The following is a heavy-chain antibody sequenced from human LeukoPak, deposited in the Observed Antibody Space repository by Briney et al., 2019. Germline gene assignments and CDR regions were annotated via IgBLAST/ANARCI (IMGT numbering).Heavy chain of an antibody. Sequence: GGSLRLSCAASGFTFSNYNLNWVRQAPGKGLEWVSHISGSGISTYYADSVKGRFTFSRDNSKNTLYLQMNSLRAEDTAVYYCAKDRSIAAGDDAFDIWGQGTMVTVSS. CDR2: ISGSGIST. V-gene: IGHV3-23*01. J-gene: IGHJ3*02. CDR1: GFTFSNYN. CDR3: AKDRSIAAGDDAFDI. D-gene: IGHD6-13*01.